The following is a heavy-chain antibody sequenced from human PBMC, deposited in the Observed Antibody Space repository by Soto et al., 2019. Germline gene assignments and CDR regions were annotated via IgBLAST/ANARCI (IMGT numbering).Heavy chain of an antibody. V-gene: IGHV1-8*01. CDR2: INPNSGNT. Sequence: ASVKVSCKASGYTFTSYDINWVRQATGQGLEWMGWINPNSGNTGYAQKFQGRVTMTRNTSISTAYMELSSLRAEYTAVYYCARDPPYYDFRLVVWGQGTTVTVSS. J-gene: IGHJ6*02. CDR1: GYTFTSYD. D-gene: IGHD3-3*01. CDR3: ARDPPYYDFRLVV.